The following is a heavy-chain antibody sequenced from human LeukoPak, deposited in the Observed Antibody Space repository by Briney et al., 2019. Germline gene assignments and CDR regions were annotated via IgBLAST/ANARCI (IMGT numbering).Heavy chain of an antibody. CDR1: GFTFDTYW. D-gene: IGHD6-13*01. CDR3: ASIAAAVH. J-gene: IGHJ4*02. V-gene: IGHV3-7*01. CDR2: IKEDGTRK. Sequence: GGSLRLSCVASGFTFDTYWMSWVRQAPGKGLDWVAHIKEDGTRKYYVDSVRGRFTISRDNAKNTLYLQMNSLRAEDTAVYYCASIAAAVHWGQGTLVTVSS.